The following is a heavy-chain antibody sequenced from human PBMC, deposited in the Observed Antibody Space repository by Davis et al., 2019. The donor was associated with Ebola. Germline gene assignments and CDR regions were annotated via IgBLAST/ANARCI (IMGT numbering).Heavy chain of an antibody. CDR3: ASLYGSGSAI. Sequence: PGGSLRLSCAASGFTFSSYALHWVRQAPGKGLKYVSAISSNGRITYYANSVKGRFTISRDNSKNTLYLQMGSLRAEDMAVYYCASLYGSGSAIWGQGTLVTVSS. V-gene: IGHV3-64*01. J-gene: IGHJ4*02. CDR1: GFTFSSYA. CDR2: ISSNGRIT. D-gene: IGHD3-10*01.